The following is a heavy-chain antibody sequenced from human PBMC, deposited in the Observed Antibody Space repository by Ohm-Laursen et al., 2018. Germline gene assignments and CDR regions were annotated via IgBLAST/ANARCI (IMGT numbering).Heavy chain of an antibody. V-gene: IGHV3-9*01. CDR2: ISWNSGSI. J-gene: IGHJ6*02. D-gene: IGHD6-25*01. CDR1: GFTFDDYA. CDR3: AKDGGGSDYYGMDV. Sequence: SLSLSCAASGFTFDDYAMHWVRHAPGKGLEWVSGISWNSGSIGYVDSVKGRFTISRDNAKNSLYLQMNSLRAEDTALYYCAKDGGGSDYYGMDVWGQGTTVTVAS.